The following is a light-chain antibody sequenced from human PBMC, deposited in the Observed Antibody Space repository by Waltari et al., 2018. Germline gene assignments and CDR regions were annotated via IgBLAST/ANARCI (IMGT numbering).Light chain of an antibody. CDR2: GKN. CDR3: NSRDSSGNVV. V-gene: IGLV3-19*01. Sequence: YQQKAGQAPVLVISGKNNRPSGIPDRLSGSSSGNAASLTITGAQAEDEADYYCNSRDSSGNVVFGGGTKLTVL. J-gene: IGLJ2*01.